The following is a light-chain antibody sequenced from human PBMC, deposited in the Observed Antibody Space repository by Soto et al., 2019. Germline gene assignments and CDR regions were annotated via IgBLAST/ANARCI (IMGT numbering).Light chain of an antibody. V-gene: IGKV4-1*01. CDR2: WAS. CDR1: QSVLDNSTNKSY. J-gene: IGKJ2*01. CDR3: HQYYTTPQT. Sequence: VLTQSPSSLAVSLGERATVNCRSSQSVLDNSTNKSYLAWYQKKPGHPPKLLVHWASVREAGVPDRFSGGGSGTDFTLTISSLQAEDVAVCYCHQYYTTPQTFGQGTQLEIK.